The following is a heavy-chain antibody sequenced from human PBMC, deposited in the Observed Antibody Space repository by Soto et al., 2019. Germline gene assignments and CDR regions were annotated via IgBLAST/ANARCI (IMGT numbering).Heavy chain of an antibody. D-gene: IGHD3-22*01. CDR2: IYSGGST. CDR1: GFTVSSNY. V-gene: IGHV3-66*01. Sequence: EVQLVESGGGLVQPGGSLRLSCAASGFTVSSNYMSWVRQAPGKGLEWVSVIYSGGSTYYADSVKGRFTISRDNSKNTLYLQMNSLRAEDTAVYYCARDRSSEREWYFDLWGRGTLVTVSS. CDR3: ARDRSSEREWYFDL. J-gene: IGHJ2*01.